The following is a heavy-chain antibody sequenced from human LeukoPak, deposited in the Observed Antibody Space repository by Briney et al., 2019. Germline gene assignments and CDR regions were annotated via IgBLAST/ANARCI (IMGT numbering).Heavy chain of an antibody. CDR2: TFYRSKWYN. J-gene: IGHJ5*02. D-gene: IGHD2-8*01. CDR1: GDSFSSDSAA. CDR3: ARSVNNWFDP. V-gene: IGHV6-1*01. Sequence: SQTLSLTCALSGDSFSSDSAAWNWLRQSPSRGLEWLGRTFYRSKWYNDYAVYVKSRITINPDTSKNQFSVQLNSVTPEDTAVYYCARSVNNWFDPGGQGTLVSVFS.